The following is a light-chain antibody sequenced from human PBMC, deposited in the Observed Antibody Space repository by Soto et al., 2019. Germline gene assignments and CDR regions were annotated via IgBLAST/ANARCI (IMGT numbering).Light chain of an antibody. Sequence: DIQLTQSPSFLSASVGDRVTITCRASQGISSYLAWYQQKPGKAPKLLIYAASTLQSGVPSRFSGSGSGTEFTLTIRSLQPEDFATYYCQRRDTFGQGTKVDIK. CDR1: QGISSY. CDR3: QRRDT. J-gene: IGKJ2*01. V-gene: IGKV1-9*01. CDR2: AAS.